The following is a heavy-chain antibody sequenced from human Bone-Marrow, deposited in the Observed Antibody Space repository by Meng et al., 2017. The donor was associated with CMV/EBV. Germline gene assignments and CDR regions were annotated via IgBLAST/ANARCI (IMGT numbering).Heavy chain of an antibody. CDR2: INSDGSST. CDR3: ARELGYNYYYYGMDV. Sequence: GESLKISCAASGFTFSSYWMHWVRQAPGKGLVWVSRINSDGSSTNYADSVKGRLTISRDNAKNTLYLQMNSLRAEDTAVYYCARELGYNYYYYGMDVWGQGTTVTVSS. V-gene: IGHV3-74*01. J-gene: IGHJ6*02. CDR1: GFTFSSYW. D-gene: IGHD2-15*01.